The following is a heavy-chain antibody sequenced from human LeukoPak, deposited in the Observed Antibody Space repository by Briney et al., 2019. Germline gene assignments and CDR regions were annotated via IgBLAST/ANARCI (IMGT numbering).Heavy chain of an antibody. D-gene: IGHD3-10*01. Sequence: GGSLRLSCVASGFTFSNYDMSWVRQAPGKGLEWVSAISGSGGSTYYADSVKGRFTISRDNSKNTLYLQMNSLRAEDTAVYYCAKAGYYYGSFNWFHPWGQGTLVTVSS. V-gene: IGHV3-23*01. CDR2: ISGSGGST. CDR3: AKAGYYYGSFNWFHP. CDR1: GFTFSNYD. J-gene: IGHJ5*02.